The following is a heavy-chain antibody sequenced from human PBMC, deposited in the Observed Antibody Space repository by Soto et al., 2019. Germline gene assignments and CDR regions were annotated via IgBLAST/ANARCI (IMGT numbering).Heavy chain of an antibody. CDR1: GGTFSSYA. V-gene: IGHV1-69*01. Sequence: QVQLVQSGAEVKKPGSSVKVSCKASGGTFSSYAISWVRQAPGQGLEWMGGIIPIFGTANYAQKFQGRVTITADESTSTAYMELSSLRSEDTAVYYCARDGDQIVGATTRRFDYWGQGTLDTVSS. CDR2: IIPIFGTA. D-gene: IGHD1-26*01. CDR3: ARDGDQIVGATTRRFDY. J-gene: IGHJ4*02.